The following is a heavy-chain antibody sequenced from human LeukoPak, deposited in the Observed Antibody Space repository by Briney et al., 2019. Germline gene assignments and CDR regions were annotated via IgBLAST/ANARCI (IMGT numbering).Heavy chain of an antibody. CDR1: GYTFSSYG. CDR3: ARGILADDILPGP. J-gene: IGHJ5*02. V-gene: IGHV1-18*01. Sequence: ASVKVSCKTSGYTFSSYGISWVRQAPGQGLEWMGWVSTYNGETKYAQKLQDRVTMSTDTSTTTAYMELRSLRFDDTPVYYCARGILADDILPGPWAQGPLAPVS. D-gene: IGHD3-9*01. CDR2: VSTYNGET.